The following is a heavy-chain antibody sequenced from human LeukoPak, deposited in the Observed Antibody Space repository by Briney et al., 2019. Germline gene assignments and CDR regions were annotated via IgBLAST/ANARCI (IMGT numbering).Heavy chain of an antibody. J-gene: IGHJ3*01. V-gene: IGHV3-20*04. CDR2: INWNGGST. CDR3: ARVRNYYDSSGPKRGAFDL. D-gene: IGHD3-22*01. Sequence: GGSLRLSCAASGFTFDDYGMSWVRQAPGKGLEWVSGINWNGGSTGYADSVKGRFTISRDNAKNSLYLQMNSLRAEDTALYYCARVRNYYDSSGPKRGAFDLWGQGTMVTVSS. CDR1: GFTFDDYG.